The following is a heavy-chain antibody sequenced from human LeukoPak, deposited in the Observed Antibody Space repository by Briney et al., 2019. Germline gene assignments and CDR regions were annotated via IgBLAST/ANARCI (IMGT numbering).Heavy chain of an antibody. CDR1: GFTFSFSG. D-gene: IGHD6-13*01. V-gene: IGHV3-30*18. CDR2: KSDDGSRK. CDR3: AKDRSTTWSFDY. Sequence: GGSLRLSCAASGFTFSFSGMYWVRQAPGKGLEWVAFKSDDGSRKYYADSVKGRFTISRDNSKNTLFLQMNSLRTEDTAVYYCAKDRSTTWSFDYWGQGTLVTVSS. J-gene: IGHJ4*02.